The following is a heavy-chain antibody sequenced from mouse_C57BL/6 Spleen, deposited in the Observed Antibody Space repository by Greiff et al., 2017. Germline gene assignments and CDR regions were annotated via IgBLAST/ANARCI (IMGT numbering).Heavy chain of an antibody. V-gene: IGHV5-4*03. CDR1: GFTFSSYA. CDR2: ISDGGSYT. CDR3: ARGLLGY. Sequence: EVKVVESGGGLVKPGGSLKLSCAASGFTFSSYAMSWVRQTPEKRLEWVATISDGGSYTYYPDNVKGRFTISRDNAKNNLYLQMSHLKSEDTAMYYCARGLLGYWGQGTTLTVSS. J-gene: IGHJ2*01.